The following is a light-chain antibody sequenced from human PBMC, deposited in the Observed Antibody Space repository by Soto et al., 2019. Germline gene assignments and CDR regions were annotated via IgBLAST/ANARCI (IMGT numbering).Light chain of an antibody. CDR1: QSVSSN. V-gene: IGKV3-15*01. CDR2: GAS. CDR3: QQYNNWPPRT. J-gene: IGKJ1*01. Sequence: EIVMTQSPATLSVSPGERSTISCRASQSVSSNLAGYQQKPGQAPRLLIYGASTRATGTPARFSGSGSGTEFTLTISSLQYEDFAVYYCQQYNNWPPRTFGQGTKVEIK.